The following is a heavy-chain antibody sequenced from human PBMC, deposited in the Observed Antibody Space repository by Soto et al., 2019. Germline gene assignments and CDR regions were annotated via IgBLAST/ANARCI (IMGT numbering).Heavy chain of an antibody. J-gene: IGHJ4*02. CDR2: IDGGDNK. V-gene: IGHV2-5*02. Sequence: ITVKESGPALVKPTQTLTLTCTFCALAFSTADRAVGWIRQAPGKALDWLALIDGGDNKRYSPSLKNGLTIASQTSTIPVVLTMTAMAPADTATYSCAHGRTSGNTIFFEYCAQGTLVTVSA. CDR1: ALAFSTADRA. CDR3: AHGRTSGNTIFFEY. D-gene: IGHD1-1*01.